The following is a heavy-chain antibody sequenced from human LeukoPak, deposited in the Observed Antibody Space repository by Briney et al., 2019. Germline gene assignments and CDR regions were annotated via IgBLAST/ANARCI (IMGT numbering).Heavy chain of an antibody. J-gene: IGHJ4*02. Sequence: SETLSLTCTVSGGSISSSIFYWGWIRQPPGKGLEWIGSIYYSGNTYYNPSLKSRVTISVDTSKNQFSLKLSSVTAADTAVYYCAKHAGAFYYFGYWGQGTLVTVSS. V-gene: IGHV4-39*01. CDR2: IYYSGNT. D-gene: IGHD1-26*01. CDR3: AKHAGAFYYFGY. CDR1: GGSISSSIFY.